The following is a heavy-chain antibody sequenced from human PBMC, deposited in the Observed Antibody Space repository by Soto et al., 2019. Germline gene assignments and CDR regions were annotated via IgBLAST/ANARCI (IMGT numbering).Heavy chain of an antibody. D-gene: IGHD3-10*01. V-gene: IGHV3-23*01. CDR3: AKDLTMVRGVIGYFDY. CDR2: ISGSGGST. CDR1: GFTFSSYA. Sequence: PGGSLRLSCAASGFTFSSYAMSWVRQAPGKGLEWVSAISGSGGSTHYADSVKGRFTISRDNSKNTLYLQMNSLRVEDTAVYYCAKDLTMVRGVIGYFDYWGQGTLVTVSS. J-gene: IGHJ4*02.